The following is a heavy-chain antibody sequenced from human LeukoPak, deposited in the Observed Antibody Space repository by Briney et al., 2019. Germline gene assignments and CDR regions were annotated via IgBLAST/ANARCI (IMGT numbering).Heavy chain of an antibody. CDR2: IEPDGSQQ. CDR3: VTETWWRFDH. Sequence: PGGSLRLSCAASGFAFNTFWMSWVRQAPGKGLEWVANIEPDGSQQYYVDSVRGRFTISRDNSKNSLYLHLNFLRAEDTAVYYCVTETWWRFDHWGQGSLVTVSS. J-gene: IGHJ5*02. D-gene: IGHD2-15*01. V-gene: IGHV3-7*01. CDR1: GFAFNTFW.